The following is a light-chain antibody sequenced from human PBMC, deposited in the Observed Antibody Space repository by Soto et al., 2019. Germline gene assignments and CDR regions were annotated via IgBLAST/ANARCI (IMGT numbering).Light chain of an antibody. J-gene: IGKJ3*01. V-gene: IGKV1-39*01. CDR2: TSS. CDR1: QSIGRN. Sequence: DIQMTQSPASLSASVGDGVTISCRASQSIGRNLNWYQQKPGKAPTLLIFTSSSLQSGVPSRFSGSGSGTDFILTISSLQPEDFAVYYCQQYGSSLFTFGPGTKVDFK. CDR3: QQYGSSLFT.